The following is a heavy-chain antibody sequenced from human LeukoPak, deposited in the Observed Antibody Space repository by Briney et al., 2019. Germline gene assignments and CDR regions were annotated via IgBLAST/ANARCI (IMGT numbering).Heavy chain of an antibody. J-gene: IGHJ4*02. CDR3: ARDGP. Sequence: GGSLRLSCAASGFTFSSYEMNWVRQAPGKGLEWVSYISSGSTIYYADSVKGRFTISRDNAKNSLYLQMNSLRAEDTAVYYCARDGPGGQGTLVTVSS. CDR1: GFTFSSYE. CDR2: ISSGSTI. V-gene: IGHV3-48*03.